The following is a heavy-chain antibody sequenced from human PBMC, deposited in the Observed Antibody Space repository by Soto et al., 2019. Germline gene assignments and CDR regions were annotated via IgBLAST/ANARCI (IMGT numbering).Heavy chain of an antibody. CDR2: ISGSGGST. V-gene: IGHV3-23*01. CDR3: ARTPLRYSSSDTTTH. D-gene: IGHD6-6*01. Sequence: GGSLRLSCAASGFTFSSYAMSWVRQAPGKGLEWVSAISGSGGSTYYADSVKGRFTISRDNSKNTLYLQMNSLRAEDTAVYYCARTPLRYSSSDTTTHWGQGTLVTVSS. J-gene: IGHJ4*02. CDR1: GFTFSSYA.